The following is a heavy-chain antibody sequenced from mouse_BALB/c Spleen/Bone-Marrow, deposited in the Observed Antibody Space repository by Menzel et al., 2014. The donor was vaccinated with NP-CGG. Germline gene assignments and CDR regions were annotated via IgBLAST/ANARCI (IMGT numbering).Heavy chain of an antibody. D-gene: IGHD2-3*01. Sequence: EVKVVESGGGLVKPGGSLKLSCAASGFTFSSYAMSWVRQTPEKRLEWVATISSGGSYTYYPDSVKGRFTISRDNAKNTLYLQVSSLRSEDTAMYYCARHDGYYAMDYWGQGTSVTVSS. V-gene: IGHV5-9-3*01. CDR2: ISSGGSYT. CDR1: GFTFSSYA. J-gene: IGHJ4*01. CDR3: ARHDGYYAMDY.